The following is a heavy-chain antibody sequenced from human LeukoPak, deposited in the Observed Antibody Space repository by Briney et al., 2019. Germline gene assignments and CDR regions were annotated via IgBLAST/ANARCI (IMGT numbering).Heavy chain of an antibody. Sequence: PGGSLRLSCAASGFTFSNHAMSWVRQAPGKGLEWVSAITGSASSTYYADSVRGRFTISRDNSKNTLYLQMNSLRAEDTAVYYCAKDISRNDGPYYYYGMDVWGQGTTVTVSS. CDR3: AKDISRNDGPYYYYGMDV. D-gene: IGHD1-1*01. V-gene: IGHV3-23*01. CDR2: ITGSASST. CDR1: GFTFSNHA. J-gene: IGHJ6*02.